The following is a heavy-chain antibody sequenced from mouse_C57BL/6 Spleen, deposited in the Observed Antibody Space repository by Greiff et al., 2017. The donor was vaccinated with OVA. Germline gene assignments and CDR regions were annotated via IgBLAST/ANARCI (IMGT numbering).Heavy chain of an antibody. J-gene: IGHJ2*01. D-gene: IGHD2-2*01. CDR1: GYAFSSYW. CDR2: IYPGDGDT. CDR3: ASGGYARYFDY. Sequence: QVQLQQSGAELVKPGASVKISCKASGYAFSSYWMNWVKQRPGKGLEWIGQIYPGDGDTNYNGKFKGKATLTADKSSSTAYMQLSSLTSEDSAVYFCASGGYARYFDYWGQGTTLTVSS. V-gene: IGHV1-80*01.